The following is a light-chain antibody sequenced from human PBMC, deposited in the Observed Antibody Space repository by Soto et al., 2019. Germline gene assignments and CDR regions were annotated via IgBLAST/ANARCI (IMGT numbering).Light chain of an antibody. Sequence: QSVLTQPPSVSGAPGQRVTISCTGSSSNIGAGYDVHWYQQLPGTATKLLIYGKRHRPSGVPDRFSGSKSGTSASLAITGLQAEDEADYYCQSYDSTLSGSVFGGGTKLTVL. V-gene: IGLV1-40*01. CDR3: QSYDSTLSGSV. J-gene: IGLJ3*02. CDR2: GKR. CDR1: SSNIGAGYD.